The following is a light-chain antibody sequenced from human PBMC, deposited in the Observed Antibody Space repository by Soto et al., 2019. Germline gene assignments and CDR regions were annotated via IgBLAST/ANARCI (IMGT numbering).Light chain of an antibody. CDR3: QSYDSSLSVLYV. CDR1: SSNIGAGYD. J-gene: IGLJ1*01. Sequence: SVLTQPPSVSGAPGQRVTISCTGSSSNIGAGYDVHWYQQLPGTAPKLLIYGNSNRPSGVPDRSSGSKSGTSASLAITGLQAEDEADYYCQSYDSSLSVLYVFGTGTKVTVL. CDR2: GNS. V-gene: IGLV1-40*01.